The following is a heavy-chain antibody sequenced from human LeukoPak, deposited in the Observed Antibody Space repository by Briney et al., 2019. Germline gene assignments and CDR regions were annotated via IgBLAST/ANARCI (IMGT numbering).Heavy chain of an antibody. CDR1: GFNFANHA. D-gene: IGHD2-21*02. Sequence: GGSLRLSCAASGFNFANHAMSWVRQTAGKGLEWVSAISGGGDITYYADSVKGRFTISRDNSKDTLFLQMHSLRPGDTAVYYCVREDTPATANYWGQGTLVTISS. CDR3: VREDTPATANY. CDR2: ISGGGDIT. V-gene: IGHV3-23*01. J-gene: IGHJ4*02.